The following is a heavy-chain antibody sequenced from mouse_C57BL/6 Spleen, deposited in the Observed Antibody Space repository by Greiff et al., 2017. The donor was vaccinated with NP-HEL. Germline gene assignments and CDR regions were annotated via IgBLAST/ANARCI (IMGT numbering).Heavy chain of an antibody. CDR1: GYTFTSHW. J-gene: IGHJ3*01. Sequence: VQLLQPGAELVTPGASVKLSCKASGYTFTSHWMQWVNKRPGQGLEWIGEIDPSAGYTNSPQKIEGKATLTVDTSSSTAYVQLSSLTSEDAAVYYCARKDYYGSSLFAYWGQGTLVTVSA. CDR2: IDPSAGYT. CDR3: ARKDYYGSSLFAY. D-gene: IGHD1-1*01. V-gene: IGHV1-50*01.